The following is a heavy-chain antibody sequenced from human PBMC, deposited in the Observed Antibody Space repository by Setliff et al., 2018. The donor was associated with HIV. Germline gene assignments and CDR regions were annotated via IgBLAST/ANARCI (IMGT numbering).Heavy chain of an antibody. V-gene: IGHV4-38-2*01. D-gene: IGHD3-22*01. CDR3: ARGSSSGTDLAVL. J-gene: IGHJ4*02. Sequence: SETLSLTCAVSGYSISSGYYWGWIRQPPGKGLEWIGSIHHTGRTYYNPSLKSRITISLDTSKNQYSLKLTSVTAADTAVYCCARGSSSGTDLAVLWGQGTLVTVSS. CDR1: GYSISSGYY. CDR2: IHHTGRT.